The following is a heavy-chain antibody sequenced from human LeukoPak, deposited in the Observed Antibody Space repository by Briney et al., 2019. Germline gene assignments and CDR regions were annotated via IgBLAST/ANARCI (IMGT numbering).Heavy chain of an antibody. CDR1: GFTFSSYA. CDR2: ISGSGGST. V-gene: IGHV3-23*01. J-gene: IGHJ3*02. CDR3: ARDNRYTGNYLDAFDI. D-gene: IGHD3-16*02. Sequence: GGSLRLSCAASGFTFSSYAMSWVRQAPGKGLEWVSAISGSGGSTYYADSVKGRFTISRDNSKNTLYMQMNNLRVEDTAVYFCARDNRYTGNYLDAFDIWGQGTLVTVSP.